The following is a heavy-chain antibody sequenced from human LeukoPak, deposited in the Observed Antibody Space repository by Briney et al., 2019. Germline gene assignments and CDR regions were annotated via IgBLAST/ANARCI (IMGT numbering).Heavy chain of an antibody. CDR3: AREHQTRMRIYGDDYYYYMDV. CDR1: GFTFRRYG. V-gene: IGHV3-33*01. CDR2: IWYDGSNK. Sequence: GGSLRLSCAASGFTFRRYGMHWVRQAPGKGLEWVAVIWYDGSNKYYADSVKGRFTISRDNSKNTLNLQMNSLRAEDTAVYYCAREHQTRMRIYGDDYYYYMDVWGKGTTVTVSS. J-gene: IGHJ6*03. D-gene: IGHD4-17*01.